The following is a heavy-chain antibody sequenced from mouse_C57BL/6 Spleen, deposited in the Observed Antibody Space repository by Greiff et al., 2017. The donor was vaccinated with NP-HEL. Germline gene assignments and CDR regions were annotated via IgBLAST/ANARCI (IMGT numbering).Heavy chain of an antibody. CDR2: IYPGSGST. D-gene: IGHD3-3*01. CDR1: GYTFTSYS. Sequence: QVHVKQPGAELVKPGASVKMSCKASGYTFTSYSITWVKQRPGQGLEWIGDIYPGSGSTNYNEKFKSKATLTVDTSSSTAYMQLSSLTSEDSAVYYCARRRGLHFDYWGQGTTLTVSS. J-gene: IGHJ2*01. V-gene: IGHV1-55*01. CDR3: ARRRGLHFDY.